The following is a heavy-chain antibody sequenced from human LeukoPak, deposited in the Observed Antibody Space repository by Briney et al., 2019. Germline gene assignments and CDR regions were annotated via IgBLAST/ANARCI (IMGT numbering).Heavy chain of an antibody. CDR3: ATGGYTGYDLPY. Sequence: SETLSLTCTVSGGSISSGDYYWTWIRQHPGKGLEWIGYIYYSGNTYYSPSLKSRVTISLDMSKNQFSLKLSSVTAADTAVYYCATGGYTGYDLPYWGQGTLVTVSS. D-gene: IGHD5-12*01. CDR2: IYYSGNT. V-gene: IGHV4-31*03. J-gene: IGHJ4*02. CDR1: GGSISSGDYY.